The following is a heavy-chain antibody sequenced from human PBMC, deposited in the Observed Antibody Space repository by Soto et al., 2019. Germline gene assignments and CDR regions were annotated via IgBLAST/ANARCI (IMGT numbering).Heavy chain of an antibody. Sequence: ASVKVSCKASGYTFTSYDINWVRQATGQGLEWMGWMNPNSGNTGYAQKFQGRVTMTRNTSISTAYMELSSLRSEDTALYYCAKVGSIYHDNWFDPWGQGTLVTVSS. CDR1: GYTFTSYD. CDR2: MNPNSGNT. V-gene: IGHV1-8*01. D-gene: IGHD2-2*02. CDR3: AKVGSIYHDNWFDP. J-gene: IGHJ5*02.